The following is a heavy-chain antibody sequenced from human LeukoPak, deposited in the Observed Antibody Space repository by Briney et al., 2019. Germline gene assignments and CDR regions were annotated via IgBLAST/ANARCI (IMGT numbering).Heavy chain of an antibody. D-gene: IGHD2-2*01. Sequence: GGSLRLSCAASGFTFSSYAMSWVRQAPGKGLEWVSAISGSGGSTYYADSVKGRFTISRDNSKNTLYLQMNSLRVEDTAVYYCARGDSAVSAAGPFNWGQGTLVTVSS. CDR2: ISGSGGST. CDR3: ARGDSAVSAAGPFN. J-gene: IGHJ4*02. CDR1: GFTFSSYA. V-gene: IGHV3-23*01.